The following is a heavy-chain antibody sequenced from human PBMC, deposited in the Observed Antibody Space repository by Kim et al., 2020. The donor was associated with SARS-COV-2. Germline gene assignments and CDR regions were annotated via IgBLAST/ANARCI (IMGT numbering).Heavy chain of an antibody. V-gene: IGHV1-3*01. CDR1: GYIFASYA. Sequence: ASVKVSCKASGYIFASYAMHWVRQAPGQRLEWMGWINAGNGNTKYSQKFQGRVTITRDTSASTAYMELSSLRSEDTAVYYCARDIFYYDSSGYLRSTSFDYWGQGTLVTVSS. D-gene: IGHD3-22*01. CDR3: ARDIFYYDSSGYLRSTSFDY. CDR2: INAGNGNT. J-gene: IGHJ4*02.